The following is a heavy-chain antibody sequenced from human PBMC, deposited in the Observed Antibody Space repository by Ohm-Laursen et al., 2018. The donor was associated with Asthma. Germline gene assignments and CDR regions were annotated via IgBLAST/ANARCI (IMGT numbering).Heavy chain of an antibody. Sequence: SLRLSCTASGSTFSSSSMHWVRQAPGKGLEWISYISPSSSSMLYADSVRGRFTISRDNAKNSLYLQMNSLRDDDTAVYYCARSGAIWGQGTLVTVSS. CDR2: ISPSSSSM. CDR1: GSTFSSSS. V-gene: IGHV3-48*02. CDR3: ARSGAI. J-gene: IGHJ4*02. D-gene: IGHD3-10*01.